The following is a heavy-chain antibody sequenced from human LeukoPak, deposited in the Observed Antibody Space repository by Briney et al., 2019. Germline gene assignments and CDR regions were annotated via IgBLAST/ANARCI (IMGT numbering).Heavy chain of an antibody. J-gene: IGHJ3*01. CDR3: ARDFRTSTWSFDAFDL. CDR1: GYTFTDYY. Sequence: ASVKASCKASGYTFTDYYIHWVRQAPGHGLEWVAWINPTSGDTNYAQKFQDRVTMTRDTSIGTAYMELSRLRSDDTAVYYCARDFRTSTWSFDAFDLWGQGTVVTVSS. D-gene: IGHD1/OR15-1a*01. CDR2: INPTSGDT. V-gene: IGHV1-2*02.